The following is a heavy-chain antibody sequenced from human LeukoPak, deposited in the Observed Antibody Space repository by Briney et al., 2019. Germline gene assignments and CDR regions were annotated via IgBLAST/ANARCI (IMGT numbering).Heavy chain of an antibody. CDR3: ARGGSRGAFDI. CDR1: GGSISSYY. V-gene: IGHV4-59*08. D-gene: IGHD2-15*01. CDR2: IYYSGGT. J-gene: IGHJ3*02. Sequence: SETLSLTCTVSGGSISSYYWSWIRQPPGKGLEWIGYIYYSGGTNYNPSLKSRVTISVDTSKNQFSLKLSSVTAADTAVYYCARGGSRGAFDIWGQGTMVTVSS.